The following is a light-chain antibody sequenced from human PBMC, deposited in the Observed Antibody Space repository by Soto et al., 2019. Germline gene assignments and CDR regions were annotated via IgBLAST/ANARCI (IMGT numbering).Light chain of an antibody. Sequence: DIQMTQSTSSLSASVGDRVTITCRASQGITNYLAWYQQKPGKVPKLLIYAASTLQSGVPSRVSGSGSGTDFTLTISSLQPEDVAPYYCQKYNRAPLTFGGGTKVEIK. V-gene: IGKV1-27*01. J-gene: IGKJ4*01. CDR1: QGITNY. CDR2: AAS. CDR3: QKYNRAPLT.